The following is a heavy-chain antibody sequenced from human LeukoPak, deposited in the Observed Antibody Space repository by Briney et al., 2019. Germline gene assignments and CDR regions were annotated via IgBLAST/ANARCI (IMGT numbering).Heavy chain of an antibody. Sequence: GGSLRLSCVASEFTFSDYYMSWIRQAPGKGLEWVSYISSSGSNIDYADSVKGRFTISRDNAKNSLYLQMNSLRAEDTAVYYCARAHHYDTSGYHHCLDYWGQGTLVTVSS. CDR1: EFTFSDYY. J-gene: IGHJ4*02. V-gene: IGHV3-11*04. CDR2: ISSSGSNI. CDR3: ARAHHYDTSGYHHCLDY. D-gene: IGHD3-22*01.